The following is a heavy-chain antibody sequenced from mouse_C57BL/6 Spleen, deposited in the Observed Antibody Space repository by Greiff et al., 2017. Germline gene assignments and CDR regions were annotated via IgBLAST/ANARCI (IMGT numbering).Heavy chain of an antibody. CDR2: IDPETGGT. CDR3: TRDSSGYVAWFAY. Sequence: QVQLQQSGAELVRPGASVTLSCKASGYTFTDYEMHWVKQTPVPGLEWIGAIDPETGGTAYNQKFKGKAILTADKSSSTAYMELRSLTSEDSAVYYCTRDSSGYVAWFAYWGQGTLVTVSA. J-gene: IGHJ3*01. D-gene: IGHD3-2*02. V-gene: IGHV1-15*01. CDR1: GYTFTDYE.